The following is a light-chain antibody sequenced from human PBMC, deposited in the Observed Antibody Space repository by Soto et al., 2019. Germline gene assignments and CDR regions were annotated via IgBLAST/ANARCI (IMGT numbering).Light chain of an antibody. CDR2: GAS. V-gene: IGKV3-20*01. CDR3: QQYNNWPLS. CDR1: QSVSSSY. Sequence: EIVLTQSPGTLSLSPGERATLSCRASQSVSSSYLAWYQQKPGQAPRLLIHGASTRATGIPDRFSGSGSGTDFTLTISRLEPEDSAVYYCQQYNNWPLSFGGGTKVEIK. J-gene: IGKJ4*01.